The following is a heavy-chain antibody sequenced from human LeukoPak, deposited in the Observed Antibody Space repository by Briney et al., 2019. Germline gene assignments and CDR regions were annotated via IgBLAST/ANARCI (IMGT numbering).Heavy chain of an antibody. D-gene: IGHD2-2*01. V-gene: IGHV1-2*02. CDR1: GYTFTGYY. J-gene: IGHJ4*02. CDR3: ASGCSSTSSYEYYFDY. CDR2: INPNSGGT. Sequence: ASVKVSCKASGYTFTGYYMHWVRQAPGQGLEWMGWINPNSGGTNYAQKFQGRVTMTRDTSISTAYMELSRLRSDDTAVYYCASGCSSTSSYEYYFDYWGQGTLVTVSS.